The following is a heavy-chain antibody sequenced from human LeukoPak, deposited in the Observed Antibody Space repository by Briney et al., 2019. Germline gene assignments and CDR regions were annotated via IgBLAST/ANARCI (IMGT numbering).Heavy chain of an antibody. D-gene: IGHD6-19*01. Sequence: SETLSLTCTVSGGSISSGDYYWSWIRQPPGKGLEWIGYIYYSGSTYYNPSLKSRVTISVDTSKKQFSLKLSSVTAADTAVYYCARFSSGWYSGDYWGQGTLVTVSS. V-gene: IGHV4-30-4*01. CDR3: ARFSSGWYSGDY. CDR2: IYYSGST. J-gene: IGHJ4*02. CDR1: GGSISSGDYY.